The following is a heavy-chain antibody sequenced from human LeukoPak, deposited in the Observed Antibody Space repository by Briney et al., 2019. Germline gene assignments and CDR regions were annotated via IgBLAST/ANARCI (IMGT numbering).Heavy chain of an antibody. Sequence: GRSLRLSCAGSGFTFGGYGMHWFRQTPGKGLEWVAVIAYDGSRAFYADSVKGRFTISRDNSKNTLYLQMNSLRAEDTAVYYCAKLLRHDAFDIWGQGTMVTVSS. D-gene: IGHD3-22*01. J-gene: IGHJ3*02. V-gene: IGHV3-30*18. CDR2: IAYDGSRA. CDR3: AKLLRHDAFDI. CDR1: GFTFGGYG.